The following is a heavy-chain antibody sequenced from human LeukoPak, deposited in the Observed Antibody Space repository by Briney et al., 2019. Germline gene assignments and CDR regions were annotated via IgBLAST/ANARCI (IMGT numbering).Heavy chain of an antibody. CDR1: GFTFSSYA. D-gene: IGHD3-22*01. V-gene: IGHV3-23*01. J-gene: IGHJ1*01. CDR3: AKLGSSGYFQH. CDR2: ISGSGGST. Sequence: PGGSLRLSCAASGFTFSSYAMSWVRQAPGKGLEWVSAISGSGGSTYYADSVKGRFTISRDNSKNTLYLQVNSLRAEDMAVYYCAKLGSSGYFQHWGQGTLVTVSS.